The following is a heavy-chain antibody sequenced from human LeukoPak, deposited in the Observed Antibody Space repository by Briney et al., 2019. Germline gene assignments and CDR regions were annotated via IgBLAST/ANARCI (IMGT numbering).Heavy chain of an antibody. CDR2: ISPSGGST. D-gene: IGHD5-24*01. V-gene: IGHV1-46*01. J-gene: IGHJ5*02. CDR1: GHTFTSNY. Sequence: ASVKVSCKAFGHTFTSNYMHWVPQAPGQAPEWMGVISPSGGSTTYAQKFQGRLTLTRDMSTSTDYLELSSLRSEDTAVYYCARDNSVRDEAWWSNPWGQGTLVTVSS. CDR3: ARDNSVRDEAWWSNP.